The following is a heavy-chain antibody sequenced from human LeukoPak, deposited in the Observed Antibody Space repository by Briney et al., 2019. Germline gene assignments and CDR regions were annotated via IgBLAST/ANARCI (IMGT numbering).Heavy chain of an antibody. CDR2: INHSGST. D-gene: IGHD3-10*01. J-gene: IGHJ5*02. CDR1: GFTVSTNY. V-gene: IGHV4-34*01. CDR3: ARGLPYYGSVQGWFDP. Sequence: GSLRLSCAASGFTVSTNYMSWVRQAPGKGLEWIGEINHSGSTNYNPSLKSRVTISVDTSKNQFSLKLSSVTAADTAVYYCARGLPYYGSVQGWFDPWGQGTLVTVSS.